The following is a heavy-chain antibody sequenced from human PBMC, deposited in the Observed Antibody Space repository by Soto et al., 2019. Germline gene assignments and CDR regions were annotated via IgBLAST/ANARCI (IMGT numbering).Heavy chain of an antibody. J-gene: IGHJ6*02. CDR2: INPSGGST. V-gene: IGHV1-46*01. CDR1: GYTFAIYY. CDR3: AREGYYYGMDV. Sequence: SLKVSFKSSGYTFAIYYMHCLRQAPGQWLEWMGIINPSGGSTSYSQKFQGRVTMTRDTSTSTVYMELSSLRSEDTAVYYCAREGYYYGMDVWGQGTTVTVSS.